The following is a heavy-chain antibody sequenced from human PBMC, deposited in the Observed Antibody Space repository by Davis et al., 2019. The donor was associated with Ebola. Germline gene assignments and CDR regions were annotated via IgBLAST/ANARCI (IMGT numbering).Heavy chain of an antibody. CDR3: ARAQNIELMPAAILDY. Sequence: GESLKISCAASGFTFDSFAMHWVRQAPGKGLEWVAVISYDGSTKYYGDSVKGRFTISRDKSKNTLYLQMNSLRVDDTAIYFCARAQNIELMPAAILDYWGQGTLVTVSS. D-gene: IGHD2-2*01. CDR2: ISYDGSTK. J-gene: IGHJ4*02. CDR1: GFTFDSFA. V-gene: IGHV3-30*04.